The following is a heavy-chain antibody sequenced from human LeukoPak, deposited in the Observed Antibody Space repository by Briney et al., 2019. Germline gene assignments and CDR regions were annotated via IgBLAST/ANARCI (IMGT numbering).Heavy chain of an antibody. Sequence: GGSLRLSCVASRIIVSSNYMTWVRQAPGKGLEWVSYITSSGGITYYADSVKGRLTVSRDNAKNSLFLQMNSLRAEDTAIYYCAGERNCGGDCYQGSWFDPWGQGTLVTVSS. CDR2: ITSSGGIT. J-gene: IGHJ5*02. D-gene: IGHD2-21*02. CDR1: RIIVSSNY. CDR3: AGERNCGGDCYQGSWFDP. V-gene: IGHV3-48*03.